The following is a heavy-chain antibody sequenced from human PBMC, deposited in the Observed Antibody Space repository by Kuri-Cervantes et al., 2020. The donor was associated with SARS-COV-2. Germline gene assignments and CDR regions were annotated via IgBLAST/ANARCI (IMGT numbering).Heavy chain of an antibody. CDR2: IIPILGTA. V-gene: IGHV1-69*04. CDR3: ARAVIDFWSGGRSGFSQSGLDY. CDR1: GGTFSHYA. D-gene: IGHD3-3*01. J-gene: IGHJ4*02. Sequence: SVKVSCKASGGTFSHYAFSWVRQAPGQGLEWVGRIIPILGTADYAQKFQGRVTVTADKSTSTAYMELSSLRSEDTAVYYCARAVIDFWSGGRSGFSQSGLDYWGQGTQVTVSS.